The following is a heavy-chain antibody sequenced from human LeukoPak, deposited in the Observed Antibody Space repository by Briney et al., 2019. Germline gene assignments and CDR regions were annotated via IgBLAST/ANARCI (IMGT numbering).Heavy chain of an antibody. Sequence: QSGGSLRLSCAGSGFIFSSYAMHWVRRAPGKGLEWISAISATGGPTHYADSVKGRFTISRDNPKNTLYLQLNSLGVEDTAIYYCAKLLRAGRILTISLESWGQGTLVTVSS. CDR1: GFIFSSYA. CDR2: ISATGGPT. V-gene: IGHV3-23*01. J-gene: IGHJ4*02. D-gene: IGHD2/OR15-2a*01. CDR3: AKLLRAGRILTISLES.